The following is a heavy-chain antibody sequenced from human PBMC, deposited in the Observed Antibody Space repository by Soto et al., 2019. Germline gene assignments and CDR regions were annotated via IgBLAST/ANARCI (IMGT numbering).Heavy chain of an antibody. Sequence: QVHLQESGPGLVKPSETLSLTCTVSGGSITNHYWSWIRQPAGKELEWIGRAYSTGSTNYKPSLRSRVTMSLDTSKMQFSLQLTSVTAAYTALYYCARESYSGGVWSFDLWGRGTLVTVSS. D-gene: IGHD6-19*01. CDR1: GGSITNHY. V-gene: IGHV4-4*07. CDR3: ARESYSGGVWSFDL. J-gene: IGHJ2*01. CDR2: AYSTGST.